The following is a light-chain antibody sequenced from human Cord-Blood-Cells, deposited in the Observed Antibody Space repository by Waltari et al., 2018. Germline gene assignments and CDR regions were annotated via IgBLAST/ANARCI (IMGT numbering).Light chain of an antibody. CDR1: SSDVGGYNY. Sequence: QSALTQPASVSGSPGQSITISCTGTSSDVGGYNYVSWYQQHPGKAPKLMIYDVSKRPSGVSKRVSGSKAGNTASLTISGLQAEDEADYYCSSYTSSSTFVFGGGTKLTVL. CDR2: DVS. CDR3: SSYTSSSTFV. V-gene: IGLV2-14*01. J-gene: IGLJ3*02.